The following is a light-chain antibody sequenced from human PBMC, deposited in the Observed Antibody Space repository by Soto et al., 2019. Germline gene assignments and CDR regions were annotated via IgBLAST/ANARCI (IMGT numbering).Light chain of an antibody. CDR1: QSLSSSF. CDR2: GAS. J-gene: IGKJ1*01. Sequence: EIVLTQSPGTLSLSSGERATLSCRASQSLSSSFFAWYQQKPGQAPRLLIYGASTRATGIPDRFSGSGSGTDFTLTITRLEPEDFAVYYCQQYGNSRTFGQRTKVDI. CDR3: QQYGNSRT. V-gene: IGKV3-20*01.